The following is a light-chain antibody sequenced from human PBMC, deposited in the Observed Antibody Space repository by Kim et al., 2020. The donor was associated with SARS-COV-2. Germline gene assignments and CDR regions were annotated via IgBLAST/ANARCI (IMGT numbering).Light chain of an antibody. V-gene: IGKV1-12*01. J-gene: IGKJ2*03. Sequence: SAAVGDRVTNSCRGNQGKSSWLAWYQQKAGKAHKLLIYAASRLQSGVPSRFSGSGARTDFTLTISSLQPEDLATYYCKQANNCPYSFGEGTKLEI. CDR3: KQANNCPYS. CDR2: AAS. CDR1: QGKSSW.